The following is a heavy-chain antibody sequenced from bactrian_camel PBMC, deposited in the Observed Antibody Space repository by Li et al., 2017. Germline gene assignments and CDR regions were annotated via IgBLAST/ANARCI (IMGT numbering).Heavy chain of an antibody. J-gene: IGHJ4*01. V-gene: IGHV3S45*01. D-gene: IGHD5*01. CDR3: AADLFCGLGTNWGSADEYDY. CDR2: IRRDGGET. CDR1: GHSRGSNC. Sequence: HVQLVESGGGSVQAGGSLRLSCVVSGHSRGSNCVGWYRLPPGRAPAGREGIAAIRRDGGETWYAASVKGRFTISQDNAKNTLYLQMNSLKPEDTAMYYCAADLFCGLGTNWGSADEYDYWGQGTQVTVS.